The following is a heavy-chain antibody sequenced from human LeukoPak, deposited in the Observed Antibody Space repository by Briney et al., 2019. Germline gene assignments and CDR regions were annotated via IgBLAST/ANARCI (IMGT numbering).Heavy chain of an antibody. CDR3: ARDRLGDTAMGYFDY. CDR2: LNPSGGSS. J-gene: IGHJ4*02. V-gene: IGHV1-46*01. D-gene: IGHD5-18*01. Sequence: ASVKVSCKASGYTVTSYYMHWVRQAPGQGLEWMGILNPSGGSSSYAQKFQGRATLTRATSTSTVYMELSSLRSEDTAVYYCARDRLGDTAMGYFDYWGQGTLVTVSS. CDR1: GYTVTSYY.